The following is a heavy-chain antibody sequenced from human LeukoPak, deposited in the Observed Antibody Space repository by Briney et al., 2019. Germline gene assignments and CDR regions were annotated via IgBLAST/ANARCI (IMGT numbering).Heavy chain of an antibody. D-gene: IGHD1-14*01. J-gene: IGHJ4*02. Sequence: RGSLRLSCVASGFSFSNSWMSWVRQAPGKGLEWVANIKYIGREKDYVDSLKGRLTISRDNAKNSVYLEMSSLRVEDTAVYYCARDPNHGALDFWGQGTLVTVSS. V-gene: IGHV3-7*01. CDR1: GFSFSNSW. CDR3: ARDPNHGALDF. CDR2: IKYIGREK.